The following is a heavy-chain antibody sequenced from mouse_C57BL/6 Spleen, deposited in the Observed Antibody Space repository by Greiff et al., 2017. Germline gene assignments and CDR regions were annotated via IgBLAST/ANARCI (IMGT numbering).Heavy chain of an antibody. J-gene: IGHJ1*03. CDR2: INPSTGGT. CDR1: GYSFTGYY. V-gene: IGHV1-42*01. Sequence: VQLQQSGPELVKPGASVKISCKASGYSFTGYYMNWVKQSPEKSLEWIGEINPSTGGTTYNQKFKAKATLTVDKSSGTAYMQLKSLTSEDSAVYYCAVTTVVDWYFDVWGTGTTVTVSS. D-gene: IGHD1-1*01. CDR3: AVTTVVDWYFDV.